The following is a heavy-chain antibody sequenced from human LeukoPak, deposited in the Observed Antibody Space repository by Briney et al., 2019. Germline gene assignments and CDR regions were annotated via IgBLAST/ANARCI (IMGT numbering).Heavy chain of an antibody. Sequence: GGSLRLSCAASGFTFSSYWMGWVRQAPGKGLEWVANIKQDGSEKYYVDSVKGRFTISRDNAKNSLYLQMNSLRAEDTAVYYCARDLTAAGTGGDYWGQGTLVTVSS. D-gene: IGHD6-13*01. V-gene: IGHV3-7*03. CDR3: ARDLTAAGTGGDY. CDR2: IKQDGSEK. J-gene: IGHJ4*02. CDR1: GFTFSSYW.